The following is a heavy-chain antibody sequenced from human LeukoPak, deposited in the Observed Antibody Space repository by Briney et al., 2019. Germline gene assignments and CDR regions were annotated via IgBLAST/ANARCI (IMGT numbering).Heavy chain of an antibody. CDR1: GFTFSSYS. CDR2: ISSSSSYI. J-gene: IGHJ6*02. Sequence: GGSLRLSCAASGFTFSSYSMNWVRQAPGKGLEWVSSISSSSSYIYYADSVKGRFTISRDNAKNSLYLQMNSLRAEDTAVYYCARESIAVVPAARYYYYYYGMDVWGQGTTVTVSS. D-gene: IGHD2-2*01. V-gene: IGHV3-21*01. CDR3: ARESIAVVPAARYYYYYYGMDV.